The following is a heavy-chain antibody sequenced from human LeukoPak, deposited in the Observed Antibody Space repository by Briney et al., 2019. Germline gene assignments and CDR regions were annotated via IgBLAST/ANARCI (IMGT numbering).Heavy chain of an antibody. CDR1: GYTFTSYG. CDR2: ISAYNGNT. Sequence: GASVKVSCKASGYTFTSYGISWVRQAPGQGLEWMGWISAYNGNTNYAQKLQGRVTMTTDTSTSTAYMELRSLRSDDTAVYYCARDSAYDILTGYWRNYYYYGMDVWGQGTTVTVSS. J-gene: IGHJ6*02. D-gene: IGHD3-9*01. V-gene: IGHV1-18*01. CDR3: ARDSAYDILTGYWRNYYYYGMDV.